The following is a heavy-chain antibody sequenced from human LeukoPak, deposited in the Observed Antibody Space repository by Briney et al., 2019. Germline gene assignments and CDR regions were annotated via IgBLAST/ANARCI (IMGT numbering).Heavy chain of an antibody. CDR1: GFTFSSYG. Sequence: GGSLRLSCAASGFTFSSYGMHWVRQAPGKGLEWVAVISYDGSNKYYADSVKGRFTISRDNSKNTLYLQMNSLRAEDTAVYYCARDRVLWFGESKDWFDPWGQGTLVTVSS. CDR3: ARDRVLWFGESKDWFDP. J-gene: IGHJ5*02. CDR2: ISYDGSNK. V-gene: IGHV3-30*03. D-gene: IGHD3-10*01.